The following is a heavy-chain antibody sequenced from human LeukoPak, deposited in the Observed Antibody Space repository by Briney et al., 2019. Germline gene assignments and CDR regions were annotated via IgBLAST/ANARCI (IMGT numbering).Heavy chain of an antibody. CDR1: AYTFTGYY. CDR3: ARRRQLVPAFDI. D-gene: IGHD6-13*01. Sequence: ASVKVSCKASAYTFTGYYMHWVRQAPGQGLEWMGRINPNSGGTNYAQKFQGRVTMTRDTSISTAYMELSRLRSDDTAVYYCARRRQLVPAFDIWGQGTMVTVSS. CDR2: INPNSGGT. V-gene: IGHV1-2*06. J-gene: IGHJ3*02.